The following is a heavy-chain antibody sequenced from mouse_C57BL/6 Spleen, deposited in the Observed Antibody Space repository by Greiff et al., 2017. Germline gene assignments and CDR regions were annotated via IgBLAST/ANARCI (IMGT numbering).Heavy chain of an antibody. J-gene: IGHJ4*01. Sequence: VQLQQPGAELVRPGTSVKLSCKASGYTFTSYWMHWVQQRPGQGLEWIGVIDPSDSYTNYNQKFKGKATLSVDTSSSTAYMQLSSLTSEDSAVYYCARRGMDYWGQGTSVTVSS. CDR1: GYTFTSYW. CDR2: IDPSDSYT. V-gene: IGHV1-59*01. CDR3: ARRGMDY.